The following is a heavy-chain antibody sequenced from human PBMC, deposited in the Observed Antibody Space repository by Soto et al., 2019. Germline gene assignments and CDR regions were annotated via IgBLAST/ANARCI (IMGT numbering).Heavy chain of an antibody. CDR1: GFTFSSYG. V-gene: IGHV3-30*03. CDR3: ARMDRQQWRVRGYFQH. D-gene: IGHD6-19*01. J-gene: IGHJ1*01. CDR2: MSFDGSNK. Sequence: QVQLVESGGGVVQPGRSLRLSCAASGFTFSSYGMHWVRQTPGKGLEWVAVMSFDGSNKYYSDSVKGQFTISRDNSKNTLYLQMNSLRAEDTAVYYCARMDRQQWRVRGYFQHWGQGTLVTVSS.